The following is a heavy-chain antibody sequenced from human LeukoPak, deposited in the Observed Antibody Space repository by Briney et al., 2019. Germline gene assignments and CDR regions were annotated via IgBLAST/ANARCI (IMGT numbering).Heavy chain of an antibody. CDR2: INPNSGGT. Sequence: ASVKVSCKASGYTFTGYYMHWVRQAPGQGLEWMGWINPNSGGTNYAQKFQGRVTMTRDTSISTAYMELSRLRSDDTAVYYCARVGYSSRHVLRYWGQGTLVTVSS. D-gene: IGHD6-19*01. J-gene: IGHJ4*02. CDR1: GYTFTGYY. CDR3: ARVGYSSRHVLRY. V-gene: IGHV1-2*02.